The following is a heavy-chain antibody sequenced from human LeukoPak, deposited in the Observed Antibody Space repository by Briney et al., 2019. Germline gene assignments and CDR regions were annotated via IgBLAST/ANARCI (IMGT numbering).Heavy chain of an antibody. J-gene: IGHJ4*02. CDR3: AKVGINSAVAGTAVDY. D-gene: IGHD6-19*01. CDR2: ISYDGSNK. V-gene: IGHV3-30*04. CDR1: RFTFSSYA. Sequence: PRRSLRLSCAASRFTFSSYAMHWVRQAPGKRLEWVAVISYDGSNKYYADSVKGRFTISRDNSKNTLYLQMNSLRAEDTAVYYCAKVGINSAVAGTAVDYWGQGTLVTVSS.